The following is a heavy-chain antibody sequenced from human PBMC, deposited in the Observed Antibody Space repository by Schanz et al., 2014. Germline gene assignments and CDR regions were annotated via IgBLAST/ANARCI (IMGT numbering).Heavy chain of an antibody. J-gene: IGHJ4*02. CDR1: GYTFSDYG. Sequence: QVQLVQSGTQVKKPGASVKVSCKTSGYTFSDYGITWVRQAPGQGLEWVGWISPYTGNTHYFDKMEGRVTMTTDTSTSTAYMELRSLRSDDTAVYYCARGGYSSGWYDRDIAHFDYWGQGTLVTGSS. CDR3: ARGGYSSGWYDRDIAHFDY. CDR2: ISPYTGNT. D-gene: IGHD6-19*01. V-gene: IGHV1-18*01.